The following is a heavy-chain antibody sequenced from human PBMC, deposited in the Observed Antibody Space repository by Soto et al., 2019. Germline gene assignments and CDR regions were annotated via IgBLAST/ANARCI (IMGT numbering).Heavy chain of an antibody. Sequence: EVQLLESGGGLVQPGGSLRLSCAASGFTFSSYAMSWVRQAPGKGLERVSVISGSGDSTYYADSVKGRFTISRDNSKNTLYLPMTSLRAEDTAVDYGARRGSGSDFDYWGQGTLVTVSS. CDR2: ISGSGDST. D-gene: IGHD1-26*01. CDR1: GFTFSSYA. CDR3: ARRGSGSDFDY. J-gene: IGHJ4*02. V-gene: IGHV3-23*01.